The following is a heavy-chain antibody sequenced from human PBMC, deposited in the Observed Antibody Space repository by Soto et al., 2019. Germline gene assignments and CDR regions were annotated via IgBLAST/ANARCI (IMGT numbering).Heavy chain of an antibody. CDR3: ASDLGYCSGGSCYTTDY. Sequence: GASVKVSCKASGYTFTSYGISWVRQAPGQGLEWMGWISAYNGNTNYAQKLQGRVTMTTDTSTSTAYMELRSLRSDDTAVYYCASDLGYCSGGSCYTTDYWGQGTLVTVSS. D-gene: IGHD2-15*01. CDR1: GYTFTSYG. V-gene: IGHV1-18*01. J-gene: IGHJ4*02. CDR2: ISAYNGNT.